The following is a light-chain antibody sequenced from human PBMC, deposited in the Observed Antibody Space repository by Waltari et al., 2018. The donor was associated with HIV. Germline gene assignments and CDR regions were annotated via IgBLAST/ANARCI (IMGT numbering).Light chain of an antibody. V-gene: IGKV1-39*01. Sequence: DIQMTQSPSSLSASVGDRVTVTCRASQNIDNFLNWFQQKPGKAPKLLIHAASSLQSGVPSRFSGSGSGTDFSLTISSLQPEDFATYYCLQSSNTPLTFGPGTKVDIK. CDR1: QNIDNF. J-gene: IGKJ3*01. CDR3: LQSSNTPLT. CDR2: AAS.